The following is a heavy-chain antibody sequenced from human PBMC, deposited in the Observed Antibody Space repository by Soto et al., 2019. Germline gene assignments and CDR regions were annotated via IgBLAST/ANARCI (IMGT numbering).Heavy chain of an antibody. CDR3: AKVLYASESFDSEEAPYGMDV. J-gene: IGHJ6*02. Sequence: LRLSCAASGFPFSRYDMHWVRQAPGKGLEWVAVLWFDGSNEYYADSVQGRFTISRDDSKNTLYLQMDSLRAEDTAVYYCAKVLYASESFDSEEAPYGMDVWGQGTTVTVSS. CDR2: LWFDGSNE. CDR1: GFPFSRYD. D-gene: IGHD3-10*01. V-gene: IGHV3-33*06.